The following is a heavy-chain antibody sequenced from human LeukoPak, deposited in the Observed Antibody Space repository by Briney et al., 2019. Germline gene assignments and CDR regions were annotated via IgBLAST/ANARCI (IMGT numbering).Heavy chain of an antibody. CDR1: GYTFTGYY. J-gene: IGHJ5*02. CDR3: ARDMWQQFDWFDP. Sequence: ASVKVSCKASGYTFTGYYMHWVRRAPGQGLEWMGWINPNTGDTNSAERFQGRVTMTRDSSISTAYLELSRLTSDDTAVYYCARDMWQQFDWFDPWGQGTLVTVSS. D-gene: IGHD6-13*01. CDR2: INPNTGDT. V-gene: IGHV1-2*02.